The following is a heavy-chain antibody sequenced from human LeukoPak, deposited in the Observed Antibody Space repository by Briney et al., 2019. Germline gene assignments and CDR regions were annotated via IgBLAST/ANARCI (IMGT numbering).Heavy chain of an antibody. D-gene: IGHD3-22*01. J-gene: IGHJ3*02. CDR3: ARDSSGYYGAFDI. V-gene: IGHV4-34*01. Sequence: SETLSLTCAVYGGSFSGYYWGWVRQPPGKGLEWIGSIYHSGSTYYNPSLKSRVTISVDTSKNQFSLKLSSVTAADTAVYYCARDSSGYYGAFDIWGQGTMVTVSS. CDR2: IYHSGST. CDR1: GGSFSGYY.